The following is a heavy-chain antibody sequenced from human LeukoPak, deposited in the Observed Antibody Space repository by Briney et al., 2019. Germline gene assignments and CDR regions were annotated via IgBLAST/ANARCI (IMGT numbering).Heavy chain of an antibody. J-gene: IGHJ4*02. V-gene: IGHV3-49*04. CDR2: IRSKAYGGTT. CDR3: ITGSAVAGTDDY. D-gene: IGHD6-19*01. Sequence: GGSLRLSCTASGFTFGDYAMSWVRQAPGKGLEWVGFIRSKAYGGTTEYAASVKGRFTISRDDSKSIAYLQMNSLKTEDTAVYYCITGSAVAGTDDYWGQGTLVTVSS. CDR1: GFTFGDYA.